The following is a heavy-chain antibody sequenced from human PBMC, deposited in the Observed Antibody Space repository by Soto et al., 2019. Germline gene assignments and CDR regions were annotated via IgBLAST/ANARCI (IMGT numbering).Heavy chain of an antibody. CDR3: ATGFDPFFDY. CDR2: IYYSGST. J-gene: IGHJ4*02. V-gene: IGHV4-61*01. D-gene: IGHD3-9*01. CDR1: GGSVSSGSYY. Sequence: TLSLTCTVSGGSVSSGSYYWSWIRQPPGKGLEWIGYIYYSGSTNYNPSLKSRVTISVDTSKNQFSLKLSSVTAADTAVYYCATGFDPFFDYWGQGTLVTVSS.